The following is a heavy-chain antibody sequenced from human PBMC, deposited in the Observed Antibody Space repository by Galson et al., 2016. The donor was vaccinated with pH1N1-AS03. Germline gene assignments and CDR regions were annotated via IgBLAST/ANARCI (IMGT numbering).Heavy chain of an antibody. CDR1: GYTFDNYW. J-gene: IGHJ6*02. Sequence: QSGAEVKKPGQSLKISCKGSGYTFDNYWIGWVRQMPGKGLEWMGIIYPGDSDTRYNPSFQGQVTITADKSISTAYLQWSSLKASDTAMYYCARHKEMVRTVLVEMEVWGQGTTVTVAS. CDR2: IYPGDSDT. CDR3: ARHKEMVRTVLVEMEV. V-gene: IGHV5-51*01. D-gene: IGHD3-10*01.